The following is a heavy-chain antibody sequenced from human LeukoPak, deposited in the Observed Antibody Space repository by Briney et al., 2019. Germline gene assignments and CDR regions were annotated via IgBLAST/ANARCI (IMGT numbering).Heavy chain of an antibody. CDR3: ARDRYYDSSGYYGAFDI. V-gene: IGHV3-53*01. Sequence: GGSLRLSCAASGFTVSSNYMSWVRQAPGKGLEWVSVIYSGGSTYYADSVKGRFAISRDNSKNTLYLQMNSLRAEDTAVYYCARDRYYDSSGYYGAFDIWGQGTMVTVSS. J-gene: IGHJ3*02. D-gene: IGHD3-22*01. CDR2: IYSGGST. CDR1: GFTVSSNY.